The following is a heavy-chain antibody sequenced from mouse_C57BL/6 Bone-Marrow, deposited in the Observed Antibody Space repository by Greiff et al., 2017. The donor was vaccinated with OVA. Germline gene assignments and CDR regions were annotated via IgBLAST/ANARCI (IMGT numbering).Heavy chain of an antibody. CDR1: GSSFTDYN. Sequence: EVQLQQSGPELVKPGASVKISCKAFGSSFTDYNMTWLKQSNGKRLEWIGVLKTDDGTTNYKQKFKGKATVTVDQSSSTAYMQLNSLASEDSAVYYCARFDYLDYWGQGTTLTVSS. V-gene: IGHV1-39*01. CDR3: ARFDYLDY. J-gene: IGHJ2*01. CDR2: LKTDDGTT.